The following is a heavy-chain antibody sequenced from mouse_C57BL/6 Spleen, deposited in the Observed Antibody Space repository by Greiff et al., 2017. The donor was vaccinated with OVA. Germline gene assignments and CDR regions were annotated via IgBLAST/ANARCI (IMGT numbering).Heavy chain of an antibody. Sequence: EVQLQESGGGLVKPGGSLKLSCAASGFTFSSYAMSWVRQTPEKRLEWVATISDGGSYTYYPDNVKGRFTISRDNAKNNLYLQMSHLKSEDTAMYYCARDPYYGRTVWGTGTTVTVSS. V-gene: IGHV5-4*01. CDR1: GFTFSSYA. J-gene: IGHJ1*03. D-gene: IGHD1-1*01. CDR2: ISDGGSYT. CDR3: ARDPYYGRTV.